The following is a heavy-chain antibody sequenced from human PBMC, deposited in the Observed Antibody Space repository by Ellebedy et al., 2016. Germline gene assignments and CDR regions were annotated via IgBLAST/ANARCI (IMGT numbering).Heavy chain of an antibody. J-gene: IGHJ6*03. V-gene: IGHV3-23*01. CDR2: ISGSGGST. Sequence: GGSLRLSXAASGFTFSSYAMSWVRQAPGKGLEWVSAISGSGGSTYYADSVKGRFTISRDNSKNTLYLQMNSLRAEDTAVYYCAKTQLNVRGDYYYYYMDVWGKGTTVTVSS. CDR3: AKTQLNVRGDYYYYYMDV. D-gene: IGHD2-2*01. CDR1: GFTFSSYA.